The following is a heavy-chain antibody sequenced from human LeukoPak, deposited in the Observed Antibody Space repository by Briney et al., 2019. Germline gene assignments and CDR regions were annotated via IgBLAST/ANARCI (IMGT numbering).Heavy chain of an antibody. CDR3: ARAITIFGPRFDY. D-gene: IGHD3-3*01. Sequence: GGSLRLSCAASGFTVSSNYMSWVRQAPGKGLEWVSVIYSGGGTYYADSVKGRFTISRDNSKNTLYLQMNSLRAEDTAVYYCARAITIFGPRFDYWGQGTLVTVSS. CDR1: GFTVSSNY. CDR2: IYSGGGT. V-gene: IGHV3-53*01. J-gene: IGHJ4*02.